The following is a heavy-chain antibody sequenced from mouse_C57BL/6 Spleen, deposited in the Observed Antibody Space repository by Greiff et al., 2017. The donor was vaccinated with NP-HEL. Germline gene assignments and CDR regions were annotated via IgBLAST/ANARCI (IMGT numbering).Heavy chain of an antibody. CDR2: ISSGSSTI. CDR3: ARRDYDPYYYAMDY. CDR1: GFTFSDYG. J-gene: IGHJ4*01. Sequence: EVQVVESGGGLVKPGGSLKLSCAASGFTFSDYGMHWVRQAPEKGLEWVAYISSGSSTIYYAATVKGRFTISRDNAKNTLFLQMTSLRSEDTAMYYCARRDYDPYYYAMDYWGQGTSVTVSS. D-gene: IGHD2-4*01. V-gene: IGHV5-17*01.